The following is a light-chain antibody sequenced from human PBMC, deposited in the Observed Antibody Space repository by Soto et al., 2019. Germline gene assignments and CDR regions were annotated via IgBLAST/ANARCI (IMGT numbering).Light chain of an antibody. V-gene: IGLV2-14*01. CDR2: EVT. CDR1: SSDVGAYNY. J-gene: IGLJ2*01. Sequence: QYALTQPASVSGSPGQSITISCTGNSSDVGAYNYVSWYQHHPGKVPKLMIYEVTNRPSGVSNRFSGSKSGNTASLTISGLQAEDEADYYCTSYTSSSTVVFAGGTKLTVL. CDR3: TSYTSSSTVV.